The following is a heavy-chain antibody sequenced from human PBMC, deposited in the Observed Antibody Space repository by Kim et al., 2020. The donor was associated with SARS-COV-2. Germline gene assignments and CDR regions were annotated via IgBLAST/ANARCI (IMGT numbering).Heavy chain of an antibody. CDR1: GFTFSNYL. V-gene: IGHV3-23*01. D-gene: IGHD3-10*01. CDR3: AKSQASYFNDALDV. Sequence: GGSLRLSCSASGFTFSNYLLHWVRQAPGKGLEWVSAIKGGGGNTYYADSVKGRFTISRDNPKNTLYLQMNSLRAEDTAIYYCAKSQASYFNDALDVWGRGTMVTVSS. CDR2: IKGGGGNT. J-gene: IGHJ3*01.